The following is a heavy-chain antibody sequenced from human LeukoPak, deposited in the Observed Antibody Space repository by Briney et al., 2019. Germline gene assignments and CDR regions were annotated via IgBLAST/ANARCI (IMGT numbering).Heavy chain of an antibody. CDR2: INHSGST. V-gene: IGHV4-34*01. D-gene: IGHD2-2*01. CDR1: GGSFSGYY. CDR3: ARGRAMYPRFFQH. Sequence: PSETLSLTCVVYGGSFSGYYWSWIRQPPGKGLEWIGEINHSGSTNYNPSLKSRVTISVDTSKNQFSLKLSSVTAADTAVYYCARGRAMYPRFFQHWGHGTLVTVSS. J-gene: IGHJ1*01.